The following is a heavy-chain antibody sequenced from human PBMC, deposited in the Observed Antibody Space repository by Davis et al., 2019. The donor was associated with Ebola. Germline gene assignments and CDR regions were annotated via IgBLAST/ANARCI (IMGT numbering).Heavy chain of an antibody. J-gene: IGHJ6*02. CDR3: ARGGYAGMDV. CDR1: GGTFSSCA. Sequence: AASVKVSCKVSGGTFSSCALNWVRQAPGQGLEWMGIINPSGGSTSYAQKFQGRVTMTRDTSTSTVYMELSSLRSEDTAVYYCARGGYAGMDVWGQGTTVTVSS. CDR2: INPSGGST. D-gene: IGHD5-18*01. V-gene: IGHV1-46*01.